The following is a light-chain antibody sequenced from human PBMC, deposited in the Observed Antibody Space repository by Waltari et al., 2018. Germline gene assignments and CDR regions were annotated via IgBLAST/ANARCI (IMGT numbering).Light chain of an antibody. Sequence: DIQMTQSPSTLSASVGDRVTITCRASQNIIRYLAWYQPKPGRAPKLLIYKASSLESGVPSRFSGSGSGTEFTLTISSLEPDDFATYFCQQYDSEITFGQGTRLEIK. CDR3: QQYDSEIT. V-gene: IGKV1-5*03. CDR2: KAS. CDR1: QNIIRY. J-gene: IGKJ5*01.